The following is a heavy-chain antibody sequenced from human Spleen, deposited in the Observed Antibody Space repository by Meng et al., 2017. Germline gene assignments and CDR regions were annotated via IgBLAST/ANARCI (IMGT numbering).Heavy chain of an antibody. CDR1: GGSISSSNW. Sequence: QVQLQESGPGLVTPSGTLSLTCAVSGGSISSSNWWSWVRQPPGKGLEWIGEISHSGSTNYNPSLKSRVTISVDKSRTQFSLDLSSVTAADTAVYYCARVGYCGGDCYPLDYWGQGTLVTVSS. V-gene: IGHV4-4*02. CDR2: ISHSGST. D-gene: IGHD2-21*02. CDR3: ARVGYCGGDCYPLDY. J-gene: IGHJ4*02.